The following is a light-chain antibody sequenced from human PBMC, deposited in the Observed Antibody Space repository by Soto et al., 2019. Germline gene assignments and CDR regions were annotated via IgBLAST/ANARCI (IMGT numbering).Light chain of an antibody. CDR3: RHYNSYSET. CDR1: QSISTW. V-gene: IGKV1-5*03. J-gene: IGKJ1*01. Sequence: DIQMTQSPSTLSASVGDRVTITCRASQSISTWLAWYQQKPGKAPKLLIYKASSLESGVPSRFSGSGSVTEFTLTISSLQPDDFATYYCRHYNSYSETFGQGTKVEIK. CDR2: KAS.